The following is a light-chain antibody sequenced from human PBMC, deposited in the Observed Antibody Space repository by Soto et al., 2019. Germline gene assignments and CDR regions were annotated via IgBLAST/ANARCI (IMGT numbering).Light chain of an antibody. CDR3: QHRNYWLT. Sequence: EPMLTQSPATLSLSPGERATLSCRASQSIDNYLAWYQQKPDQAPRLLIYGASNRATGIPARFSGSGSGTDFALIISSLEPEDFAVYYCQHRNYWLTFGGGTKVEIK. J-gene: IGKJ4*01. CDR2: GAS. V-gene: IGKV3-11*01. CDR1: QSIDNY.